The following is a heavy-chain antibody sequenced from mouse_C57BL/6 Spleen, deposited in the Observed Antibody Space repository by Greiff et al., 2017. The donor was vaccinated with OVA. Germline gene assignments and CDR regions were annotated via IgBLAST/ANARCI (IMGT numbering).Heavy chain of an antibody. CDR2: IDPEDGET. CDR3: TSSWSLYYAMDY. V-gene: IGHV14-2*01. CDR1: GFNIKDYY. J-gene: IGHJ4*01. Sequence: EVQLVESGAELVKPGASVKLSCTASGFNIKDYYMHWVKQRTEQGLEWIGRIDPEDGETKYAPKFQGKATITADTSSTTAYLQLSSLTSEDSAVYYCTSSWSLYYAMDYWGQGTSVTVSA.